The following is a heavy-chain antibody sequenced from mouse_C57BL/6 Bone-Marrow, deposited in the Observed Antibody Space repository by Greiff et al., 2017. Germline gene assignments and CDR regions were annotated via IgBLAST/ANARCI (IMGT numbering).Heavy chain of an antibody. CDR2: ISGGGGNT. CDR3: ARGYYYGSSLYFDY. J-gene: IGHJ2*01. CDR1: GFTFSSYT. D-gene: IGHD1-1*01. V-gene: IGHV5-9*01. Sequence: VESGGGLVKPGGSLKLSCAASGFTFSSYTMSWVRQTPEKRLEWVATISGGGGNTYYPDSVKGRFTISRDNAKNTLYLQMSSLRSEDTALYYCARGYYYGSSLYFDYWGQGTTLTVSS.